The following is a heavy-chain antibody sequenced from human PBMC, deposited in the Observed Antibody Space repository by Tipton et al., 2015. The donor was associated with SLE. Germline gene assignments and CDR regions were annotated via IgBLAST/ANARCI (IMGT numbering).Heavy chain of an antibody. CDR3: ARGVPLIAAAGNCWFDP. J-gene: IGHJ5*02. V-gene: IGHV4-34*01. Sequence: TLSLTCAVYGGSLSGYYWSWIRQPPGKGLEWIGEINHSGSTYYNPSLKSRVTISVDTSKNQFSLKLSSVTAADTAVYYCARGVPLIAAAGNCWFDPWGQGTLVTVSS. CDR1: GGSLSGYY. D-gene: IGHD6-13*01. CDR2: INHSGST.